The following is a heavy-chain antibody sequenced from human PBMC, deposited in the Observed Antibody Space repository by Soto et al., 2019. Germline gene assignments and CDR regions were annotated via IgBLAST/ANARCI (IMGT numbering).Heavy chain of an antibody. CDR2: ITYDVNNK. J-gene: IGHJ4*02. D-gene: IGHD5-18*01. CDR1: GFTFSSYA. Sequence: QVQLVESGGGVVQPGRSLRLSCAASGFTFSSYAMHWVRQAPGKGLEWVAVITYDVNNKYYADSVKGRFTISRDNSKSTVYLQMNSLGPEDTALYFCARARVYSTFQYGFHVDYWGQGSVVTASS. CDR3: ARARVYSTFQYGFHVDY. V-gene: IGHV3-30-3*01.